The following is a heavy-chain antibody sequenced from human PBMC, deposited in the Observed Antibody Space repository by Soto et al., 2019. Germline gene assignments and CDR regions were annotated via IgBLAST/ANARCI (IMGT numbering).Heavy chain of an antibody. CDR1: GYTFTDYH. CDR2: MNANNGGA. D-gene: IGHD6-25*01. Sequence: QVQLVQSGAEVKKPGASVKVSCKASGYTFTDYHIHWVRQAPGQGLEFMGWMNANNGGAGSAQQFSGTVTVPRDTCITTVYMEVSNLRSDDTAVYYCAREGGSETLQPSYNWFDTCGEGTLVTVSS. V-gene: IGHV1-2*02. J-gene: IGHJ5*02. CDR3: AREGGSETLQPSYNWFDT.